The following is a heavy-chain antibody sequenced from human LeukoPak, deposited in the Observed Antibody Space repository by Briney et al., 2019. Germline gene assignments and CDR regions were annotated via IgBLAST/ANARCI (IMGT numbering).Heavy chain of an antibody. Sequence: GGSLRLSCAASGFTVSSNYMSRVRQAPGKGLEWVSVIYSGGSTYYADSVKGRFTISRDNSKNTLYLQMNSLRAEDTAVYYCAGVYDSSGYYPYWGQGTLVTVSS. CDR2: IYSGGST. J-gene: IGHJ4*02. CDR1: GFTVSSNY. D-gene: IGHD3-22*01. V-gene: IGHV3-53*01. CDR3: AGVYDSSGYYPY.